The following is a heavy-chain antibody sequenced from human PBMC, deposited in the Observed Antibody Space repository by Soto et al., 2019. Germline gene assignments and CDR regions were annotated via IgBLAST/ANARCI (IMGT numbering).Heavy chain of an antibody. Sequence: QGQLVESGGGVVQPGRSLRLSCAASGFTFSNYSMHWVRQAPGKGLEWVTVISYDGSNKYYADSVKGRFTISRDNSKNTLYLQMNSLRAEDTAVYYCAKDLGSGSYLFDAFDIWGQGTMVTVSS. J-gene: IGHJ3*02. D-gene: IGHD1-26*01. CDR1: GFTFSNYS. V-gene: IGHV3-30*18. CDR2: ISYDGSNK. CDR3: AKDLGSGSYLFDAFDI.